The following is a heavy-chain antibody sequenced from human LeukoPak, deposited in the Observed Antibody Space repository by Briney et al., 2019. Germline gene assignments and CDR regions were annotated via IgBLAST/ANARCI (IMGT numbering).Heavy chain of an antibody. V-gene: IGHV4-39*07. Sequence: SEALSLTCTVSGGSISSSSYYWGWIRQPAGKGLEWIGSIYYSGSTYYNPSLKSRVTISVDTSKNQFSLKLSSVTAADTAVYYCARGRVGANWFDPWGQGTLVTVSS. CDR3: ARGRVGANWFDP. J-gene: IGHJ5*02. D-gene: IGHD1-26*01. CDR2: IYYSGST. CDR1: GGSISSSSYY.